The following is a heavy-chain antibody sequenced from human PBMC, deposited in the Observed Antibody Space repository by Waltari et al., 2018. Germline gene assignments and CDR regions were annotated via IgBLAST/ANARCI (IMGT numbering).Heavy chain of an antibody. D-gene: IGHD6-13*01. J-gene: IGHJ3*02. Sequence: EVQLVESGGGLVKPGGSLSLSCAASGFTFSSYSITWVRQAPGKGLEWVSSISSSSSYIYYADSVKGRFTISRDNAKNSLYLQMNSLRAEDTAVYYCARDYSSSYAFDIWGQGTMVTVSS. V-gene: IGHV3-21*01. CDR2: ISSSSSYI. CDR3: ARDYSSSYAFDI. CDR1: GFTFSSYS.